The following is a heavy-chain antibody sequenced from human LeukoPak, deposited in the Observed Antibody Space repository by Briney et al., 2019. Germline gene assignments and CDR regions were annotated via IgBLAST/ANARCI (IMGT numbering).Heavy chain of an antibody. J-gene: IGHJ5*02. D-gene: IGHD1-14*01. Sequence: ASVKVSCKTSGYPFTTYEINWVRQAAGQGLEWMGWVHPNSGNSAYAQKFQGRVTMTRNTSISTAYMELSSLRSDDTAVYFCARGPRNDPWGQGTLVTVSS. CDR3: ARGPRNDP. CDR1: GYPFTTYE. CDR2: VHPNSGNS. V-gene: IGHV1-8*01.